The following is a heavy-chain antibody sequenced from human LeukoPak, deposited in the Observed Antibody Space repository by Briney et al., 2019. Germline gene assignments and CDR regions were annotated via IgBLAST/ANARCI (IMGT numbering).Heavy chain of an antibody. D-gene: IGHD6-19*01. Sequence: SETLSLTCTVSGGSISTYCWSWIRQPPGKGLEWIGEIYRSGTTNYKPSLKSRVTISLDKSRNHFSLKLTSVTAADSAVYYCARRSPYSTGWSSYFDYWGQGALVTVSS. V-gene: IGHV4-59*12. J-gene: IGHJ4*02. CDR2: IYRSGTT. CDR3: ARRSPYSTGWSSYFDY. CDR1: GGSISTYC.